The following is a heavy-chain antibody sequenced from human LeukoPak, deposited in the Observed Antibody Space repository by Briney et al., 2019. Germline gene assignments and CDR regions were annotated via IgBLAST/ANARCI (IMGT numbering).Heavy chain of an antibody. CDR1: GGSFSGYY. CDR3: ARGPRCTNGVCFEPRRNYYYYYMDV. J-gene: IGHJ6*03. CDR2: INHSGST. V-gene: IGHV4-34*01. Sequence: PSETLSLTCAVYGGSFSGYYWSWIRQPPGKGLEWIGGINHSGSTNYNPSLKSRVTISVDTSKNQFSLKLSSVTAADTAVYYCARGPRCTNGVCFEPRRNYYYYYMDVWGKGTTVTVSS. D-gene: IGHD2-8*01.